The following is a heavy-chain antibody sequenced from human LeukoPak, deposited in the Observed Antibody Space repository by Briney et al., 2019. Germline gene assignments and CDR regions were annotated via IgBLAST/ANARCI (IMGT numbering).Heavy chain of an antibody. Sequence: SETLSLTCTVSGGSISDYYWNWMRQHPGKGLEWIAYIYYSGSTYYNPSLKSRVTISVDTSKNQYSLKLSSVTAADTAVYYCARAFKAHYYDSSGSEFDYWGQGTLVTVSS. CDR3: ARAFKAHYYDSSGSEFDY. CDR1: GGSISDYY. D-gene: IGHD3-22*01. CDR2: IYYSGST. J-gene: IGHJ4*02. V-gene: IGHV4-59*06.